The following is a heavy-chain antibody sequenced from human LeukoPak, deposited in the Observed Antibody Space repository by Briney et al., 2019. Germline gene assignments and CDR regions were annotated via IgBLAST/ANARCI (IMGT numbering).Heavy chain of an antibody. Sequence: PSETLSLTCTVSGGSISSSSYYWGWIRQPPGKGLEWIGSIYYSGSTYYNPSLKSRVTISVDTSKNQFSLKLSSVTAADTAVYYCARLGITMVRGVIPPPDYWGQGTLVTVSS. J-gene: IGHJ4*02. D-gene: IGHD3-10*01. CDR2: IYYSGST. CDR3: ARLGITMVRGVIPPPDY. CDR1: GGSISSSSYY. V-gene: IGHV4-39*01.